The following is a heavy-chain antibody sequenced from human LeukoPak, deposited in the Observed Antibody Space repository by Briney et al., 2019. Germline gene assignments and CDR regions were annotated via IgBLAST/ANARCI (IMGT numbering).Heavy chain of an antibody. CDR3: ARQGAADDLKTKYFQH. D-gene: IGHD6-25*01. Sequence: GGSLRLSCAASGFTFSNYALSWVRQAPGKGPEWVSAINGGGTDTYYADSVKGRFTISRGNAKNSLYLQMNSLRAEDTAVYYCARQGAADDLKTKYFQHWGQGTLVTVSS. CDR2: INGGGTDT. J-gene: IGHJ1*01. V-gene: IGHV3-23*01. CDR1: GFTFSNYA.